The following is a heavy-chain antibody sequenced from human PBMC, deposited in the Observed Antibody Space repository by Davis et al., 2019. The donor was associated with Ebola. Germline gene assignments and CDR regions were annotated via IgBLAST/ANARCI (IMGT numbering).Heavy chain of an antibody. V-gene: IGHV3-11*06. CDR1: GFPFRVYY. CDR3: ARVDSYGDFDY. CDR2: ISSSASYK. Sequence: GESLKIPCAASGFPFRVYYITWIRQAPGKGPEWVSSISSSASYKNYADSVKGRFTISRDNAKKSLYLQMDSLRAEDTAVYYCARVDSYGDFDYWGQGTLVTVSS. D-gene: IGHD5-18*01. J-gene: IGHJ4*02.